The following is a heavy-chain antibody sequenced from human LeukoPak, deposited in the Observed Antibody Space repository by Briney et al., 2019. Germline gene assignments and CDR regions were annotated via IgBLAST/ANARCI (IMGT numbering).Heavy chain of an antibody. CDR1: GGTFSSYA. D-gene: IGHD6-19*01. V-gene: IGHV1-69*05. CDR2: IIPIFGTA. CDR3: ARISSGWPHYYMDV. Sequence: GASVKVSCKASGGTFSSYAISWVRQAPGQGLEWMGGIIPIFGTANYAQKFQGRVTITTDESTSSAYMGLSSLRSEDTAVYYCARISSGWPHYYMDVWGKGNTVTVSS. J-gene: IGHJ6*03.